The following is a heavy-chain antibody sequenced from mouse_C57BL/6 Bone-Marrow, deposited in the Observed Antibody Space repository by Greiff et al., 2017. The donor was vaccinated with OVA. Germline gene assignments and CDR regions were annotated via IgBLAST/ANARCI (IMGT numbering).Heavy chain of an antibody. J-gene: IGHJ4*01. CDR3: EIRDYSKGDAMDY. V-gene: IGHV1-74*01. Sequence: VQLQQPGAELVKPGASVKVSCKASGYTFTSYWMHWVKQRPGQGLEWIGRIHPSDSDTNYNQKFKGKATLTVDKSSSTAYMQLSSLTSEDSAVYYYEIRDYSKGDAMDYWGQGTSVTVSS. D-gene: IGHD2-5*01. CDR2: IHPSDSDT. CDR1: GYTFTSYW.